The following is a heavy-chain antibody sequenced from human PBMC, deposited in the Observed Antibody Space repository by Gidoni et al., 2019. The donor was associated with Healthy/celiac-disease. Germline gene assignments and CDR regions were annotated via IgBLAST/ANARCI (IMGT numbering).Heavy chain of an antibody. J-gene: IGHJ4*02. CDR3: AKSYYDSSGYSEFDY. CDR2: IIPIFGTA. D-gene: IGHD3-22*01. V-gene: IGHV1-69*01. Sequence: QVQLVQSGAEVTKPRSSVKVSCTASGVTFSSYAISWVRQAPGQGLEWLGGIIPIFGTANYAQKFQGRVTITADESTSTAYMELSSLRSEDTAVYYCAKSYYDSSGYSEFDYWGQGTLVTVSS. CDR1: GVTFSSYA.